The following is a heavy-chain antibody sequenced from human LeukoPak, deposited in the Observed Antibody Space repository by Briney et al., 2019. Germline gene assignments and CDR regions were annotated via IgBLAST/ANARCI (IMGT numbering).Heavy chain of an antibody. J-gene: IGHJ4*02. CDR2: IIRIFGTA. D-gene: IGHD1-26*01. CDR1: GGTFSSYA. Sequence: ASVKVSCKASGGTFSSYAISWVRQAPGQGLEWMGRIIRIFGTANYAQKFQGRVTITTDESTSTAYMELSSLRSEDTAVYYCARGYAGATELDYWGQGTLVTVSS. V-gene: IGHV1-69*05. CDR3: ARGYAGATELDY.